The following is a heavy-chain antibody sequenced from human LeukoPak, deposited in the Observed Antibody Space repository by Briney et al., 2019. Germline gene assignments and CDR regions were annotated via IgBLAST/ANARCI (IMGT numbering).Heavy chain of an antibody. CDR3: ARDEIFGVLIPLDY. Sequence: PGGSLRLSCAASGFTFSSYSMNWVRQAPGKGLEWVSSISSSSTYIYYADSVKGRFTISRDNAKNSLYLQMNSLRAEDTAMYYCARDEIFGVLIPLDYWGQGTLVTVSS. CDR1: GFTFSSYS. CDR2: ISSSSTYI. D-gene: IGHD3-3*01. V-gene: IGHV3-21*01. J-gene: IGHJ4*02.